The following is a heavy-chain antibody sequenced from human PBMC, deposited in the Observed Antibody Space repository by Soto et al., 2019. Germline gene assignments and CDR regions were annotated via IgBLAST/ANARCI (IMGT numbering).Heavy chain of an antibody. CDR2: IYYSGST. J-gene: IGHJ4*02. Sequence: QVQLQESGPGLMKPSQTLSLTCTVSGGSISSGGYYWSWIRQHPGKGLEWIGYIYYSGSTYYNPSLKSRVTISVDTSKNQFSLKLSSVTAADTAVYYCARGDTVTTPFDYWGQGTLVTVSS. D-gene: IGHD4-17*01. CDR1: GGSISSGGYY. V-gene: IGHV4-31*03. CDR3: ARGDTVTTPFDY.